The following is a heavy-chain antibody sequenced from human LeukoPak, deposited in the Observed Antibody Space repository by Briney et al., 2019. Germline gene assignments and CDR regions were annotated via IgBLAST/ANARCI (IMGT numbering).Heavy chain of an antibody. Sequence: GGALRLSCAVSGFTFSSYWMTWVRQAPGKGLEWVANIKEDGSEKNYMDSVKGRFTISRDNAKNSLDLQMNSLRVEDTAVYYCAKDQLWFGELEYYFDYWGQGTLVTVSS. V-gene: IGHV3-7*01. CDR3: AKDQLWFGELEYYFDY. J-gene: IGHJ4*02. CDR1: GFTFSSYW. D-gene: IGHD3-10*01. CDR2: IKEDGSEK.